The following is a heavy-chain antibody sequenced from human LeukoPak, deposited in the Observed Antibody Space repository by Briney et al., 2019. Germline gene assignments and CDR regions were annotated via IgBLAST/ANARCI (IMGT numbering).Heavy chain of an antibody. CDR1: GGTFSSYA. D-gene: IGHD6-13*01. CDR2: IIPILGIA. Sequence: ASVKVSCKASGGTFSSYAISWVRQAPGQGLEWMGRIIPILGIANYAQKFQGRVTITADKSTSTAYMELSSLRSEDTAVYYCARAHLVIAAAGTVYYYYGMDVWGQGTTVTVSS. V-gene: IGHV1-69*04. CDR3: ARAHLVIAAAGTVYYYYGMDV. J-gene: IGHJ6*02.